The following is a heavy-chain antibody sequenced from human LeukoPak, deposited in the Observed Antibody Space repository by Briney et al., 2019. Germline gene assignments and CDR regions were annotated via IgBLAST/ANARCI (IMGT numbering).Heavy chain of an antibody. V-gene: IGHV3-23*01. Sequence: AGGSLTLSCAVSGLPFSSYAMRGVRQAPGKGLDWVSAISGSGGSTYYADSVKGRFTISRDNSKNTLYLQMNSLRAEDTAVYYCAKTTTYDILTGYNYFDYWGQGTLVTVSS. CDR1: GLPFSSYA. CDR3: AKTTTYDILTGYNYFDY. D-gene: IGHD3-9*01. CDR2: ISGSGGST. J-gene: IGHJ4*02.